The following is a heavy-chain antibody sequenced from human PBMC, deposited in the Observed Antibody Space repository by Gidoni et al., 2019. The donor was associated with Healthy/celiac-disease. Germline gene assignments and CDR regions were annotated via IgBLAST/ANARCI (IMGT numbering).Heavy chain of an antibody. J-gene: IGHJ6*02. CDR2: ISSSSSYT. CDR1: GFTFSSYS. CDR3: ARDGASWWFGERNAAAGDAYGMDV. D-gene: IGHD3-10*01. V-gene: IGHV3-21*01. Sequence: EVQLVESGGGLVKPGGSLRLSCAASGFTFSSYSMNWVRQAPGKGLECVSSISSSSSYTYYADSVKGRFTISRDNAKNSLYLQMNSLRAEDTAVYYCARDGASWWFGERNAAAGDAYGMDVWGQGTTVTVSS.